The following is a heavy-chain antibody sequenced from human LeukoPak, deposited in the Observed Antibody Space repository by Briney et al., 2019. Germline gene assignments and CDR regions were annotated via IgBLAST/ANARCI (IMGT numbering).Heavy chain of an antibody. V-gene: IGHV3-9*01. D-gene: IGHD4-23*01. CDR3: AKAFYSGNPVIWYFDL. J-gene: IGHJ2*01. Sequence: GRSLRLSCAASGFTFDDYAMHWVRQAPGKGLEWVSGISWNSGTIDYADSVKGRFTISRDNAKDSLYLQMNSLRVEDTASYYCAKAFYSGNPVIWYFDLWGRGTLVTVSS. CDR1: GFTFDDYA. CDR2: ISWNSGTI.